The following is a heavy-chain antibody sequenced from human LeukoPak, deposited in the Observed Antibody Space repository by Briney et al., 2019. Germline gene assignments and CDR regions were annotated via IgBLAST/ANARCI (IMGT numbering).Heavy chain of an antibody. D-gene: IGHD5-18*01. CDR1: GGSISSYY. J-gene: IGHJ4*02. V-gene: IGHV4-59*01. Sequence: SETLSLNCTGSGGSISSYYWSWIRHPPGKGLEWIGYIYYSGSTNYNPSLKSRVTISVGTSKNQFSLKLSSVTAADTAVYYCARSGYSAGFDYWGQGTLVTVSS. CDR2: IYYSGST. CDR3: ARSGYSAGFDY.